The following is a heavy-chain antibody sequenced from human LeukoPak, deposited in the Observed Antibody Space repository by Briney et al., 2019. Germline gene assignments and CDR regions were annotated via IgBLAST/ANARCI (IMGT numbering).Heavy chain of an antibody. D-gene: IGHD6-13*01. CDR1: GYTFTSYA. CDR3: ARCESGSSWPWELGNN. J-gene: IGHJ4*02. Sequence: ASVKVSCKASGYTFTSYAITWVRQAPGQELEWMGWISAYNGRTNYAQNLQDRVTLTIDTSTSTAYMELRSLKSDDTAVYFCARCESGSSWPWELGNNWGQGTPVTVSS. V-gene: IGHV1-18*01. CDR2: ISAYNGRT.